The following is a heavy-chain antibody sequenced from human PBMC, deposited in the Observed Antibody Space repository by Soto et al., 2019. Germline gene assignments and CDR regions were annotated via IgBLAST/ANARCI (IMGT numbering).Heavy chain of an antibody. CDR3: VRDADEVPPDQHMIHGDY. Sequence: DVQLVESGGDLVQPGGSLRLSCAASGFTFSSYSMNWVRQAPGKGLEWLAYIGISASRTDYADSVKGRFTISRDNARNALYLQMNSLRAEDKAVYHCVRDADEVPPDQHMIHGDYWGQGSLVTVSS. CDR1: GFTFSSYS. V-gene: IGHV3-48*01. CDR2: IGISASRT. J-gene: IGHJ4*02. D-gene: IGHD2-21*01.